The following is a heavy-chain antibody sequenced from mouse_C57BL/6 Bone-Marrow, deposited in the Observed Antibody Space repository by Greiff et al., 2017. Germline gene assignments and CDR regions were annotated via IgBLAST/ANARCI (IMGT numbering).Heavy chain of an antibody. D-gene: IGHD2-5*01. CDR1: GFSLTSYG. Sequence: VQGVESGPGLVQPSQSLSITCTVSGFSLTSYGVHWVRQSPGKGLEWLGVIWSGGSTDYNAAFISRPSTSKDNSKSQVFFKMNSLQADDAARYYCTRNYYSNYDYFDYWGQGTTLTVSS. CDR3: TRNYYSNYDYFDY. J-gene: IGHJ2*01. CDR2: IWSGGST. V-gene: IGHV2-2*01.